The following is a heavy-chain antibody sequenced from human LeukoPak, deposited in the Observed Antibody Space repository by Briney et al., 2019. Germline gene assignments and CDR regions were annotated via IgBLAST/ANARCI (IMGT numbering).Heavy chain of an antibody. D-gene: IGHD6-19*01. J-gene: IGHJ4*02. CDR1: GGSFSGYY. CDR2: INHSGST. V-gene: IGHV4-34*01. Sequence: SETLSLTCAVYGGSFSGYYWSWIRQPPGKGLEWIGEINHSGSTNYNPSLKSRVTISVDTSKNQFSLKLSSVTAADTAVYYCARELARFKWLGTFDYWGQGTLVTVSS. CDR3: ARELARFKWLGTFDY.